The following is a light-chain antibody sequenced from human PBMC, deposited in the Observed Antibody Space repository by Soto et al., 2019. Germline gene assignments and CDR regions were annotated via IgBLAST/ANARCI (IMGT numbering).Light chain of an antibody. CDR2: AAS. CDR1: KSISTN. J-gene: IGKJ2*02. V-gene: IGKV1-39*01. CDR3: QQSYSTPRT. Sequence: DIQMTQSPSSLSASEGERVPIPCRASKSISTNLNWYQQKVGKAPKLLIYAASSLQRGVPSRFSGSGSGTDFTLTISSLQPEDFATYYCQQSYSTPRTFGQGTKLEIK.